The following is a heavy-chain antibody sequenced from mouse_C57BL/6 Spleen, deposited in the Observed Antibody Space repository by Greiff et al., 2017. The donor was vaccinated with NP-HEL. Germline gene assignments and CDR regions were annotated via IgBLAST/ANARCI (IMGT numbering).Heavy chain of an antibody. CDR2: IDPSDSET. CDR3: AREGLTAAWFAY. CDR1: GYTFTSYW. Sequence: QVQLQQPGAELVRPGSSVKLSCKASGYTFTSYWMHWVKQRPIQGLEWIGNIDPSDSETHYNQKFKDKATLTVDKSSSTAYMQLSSLTSEDSAVYYCAREGLTAAWFAYWGQGTLVTVSA. J-gene: IGHJ3*01. D-gene: IGHD2-13*01. V-gene: IGHV1-52*01.